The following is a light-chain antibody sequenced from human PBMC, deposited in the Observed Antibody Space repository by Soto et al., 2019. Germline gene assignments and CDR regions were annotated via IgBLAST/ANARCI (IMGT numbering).Light chain of an antibody. J-gene: IGLJ1*01. CDR1: SSDIGGYNY. V-gene: IGLV2-14*01. CDR3: SSYTSSSTLYV. Sequence: QSVLTQPASVSGSPGQSITISCAGTSSDIGGYNYVSWYQQHPGKAPKVMIYEVSNRPSGVSKRFSGSKSGNTASLTISGLQAEDEADYYCSSYTSSSTLYVFGSGTKLTVL. CDR2: EVS.